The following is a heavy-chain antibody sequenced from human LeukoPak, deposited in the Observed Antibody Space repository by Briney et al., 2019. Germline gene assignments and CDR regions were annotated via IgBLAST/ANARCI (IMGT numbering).Heavy chain of an antibody. CDR3: ARGGSCSSTSCLPLDY. D-gene: IGHD2-2*01. CDR1: GFTFSSYG. CDR2: IWYDGSNK. J-gene: IGHJ4*02. V-gene: IGHV3-33*01. Sequence: GGSLRLSCAASGFTFSSYGMHWVRQAPGKGLEWAAVIWYDGSNKYYADSVKGRFTISRDNSKNTLYLQMNSLRAEDTAVYYCARGGSCSSTSCLPLDYWGQGTLVTVSS.